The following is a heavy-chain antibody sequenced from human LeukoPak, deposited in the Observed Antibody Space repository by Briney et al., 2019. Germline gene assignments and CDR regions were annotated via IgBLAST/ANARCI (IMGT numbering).Heavy chain of an antibody. CDR2: ISSSTSYI. D-gene: IGHD4-17*01. CDR1: GFTFSSYS. V-gene: IGHV3-21*01. CDR3: ARAGGSTVSHSDY. J-gene: IGHJ4*02. Sequence: GGSLRLSCAATGFTFSSYSMNWIRQAPGKGLEWVSSISSSTSYIYYADSVKDRFTISKDNAKNSLYLQMNSLRAEDTAVYYCARAGGSTVSHSDYWGQGTLVTVSS.